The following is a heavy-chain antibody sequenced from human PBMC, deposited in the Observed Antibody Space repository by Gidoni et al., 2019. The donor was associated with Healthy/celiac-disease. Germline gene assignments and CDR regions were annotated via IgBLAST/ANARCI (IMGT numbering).Heavy chain of an antibody. V-gene: IGHV3-9*01. CDR2: ISWNSGSI. D-gene: IGHD1-1*01. Sequence: EVQLVESGGGLVQPGRSLRLSCAASGFTFDDYAMHWVRQAPGKGLEWVSGISWNSGSIGYADSVKGRFTISRDNAKNSLYLQMNSLRAEDTALYYCAKNDGRTGSRPFDLWGRGTLVTVSS. CDR1: GFTFDDYA. CDR3: AKNDGRTGSRPFDL. J-gene: IGHJ2*01.